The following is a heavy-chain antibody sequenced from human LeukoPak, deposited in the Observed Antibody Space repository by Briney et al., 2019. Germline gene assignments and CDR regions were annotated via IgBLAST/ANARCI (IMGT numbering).Heavy chain of an antibody. J-gene: IGHJ4*02. CDR3: ARGWRATREY. Sequence: SETLSLTCAVYGGSFSGYYWSWIRQPPGKGLEWIGEINHSGSTNYNPSLKSRVTISVDTSKNQFSLKLSSVTAADTAVYYCARGWRATREYWGQGTLVTVSS. V-gene: IGHV4-34*01. CDR1: GGSFSGYY. D-gene: IGHD1-26*01. CDR2: INHSGST.